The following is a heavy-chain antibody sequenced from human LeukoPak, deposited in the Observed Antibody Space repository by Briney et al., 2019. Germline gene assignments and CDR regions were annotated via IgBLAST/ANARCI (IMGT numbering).Heavy chain of an antibody. CDR1: GGSISSYY. V-gene: IGHV4-4*07. Sequence: SETLSLTCTVSGGSISSYYWSWIRQPAGKGLEWIGRIYYSGSTNYNPSLKSRVTISVDTSKNQFSLKLSSVTAADTAVYYCARGLGYCSSTSCYNRGDMDYWGQGTLVTVSS. CDR2: IYYSGST. D-gene: IGHD2-2*02. CDR3: ARGLGYCSSTSCYNRGDMDY. J-gene: IGHJ4*02.